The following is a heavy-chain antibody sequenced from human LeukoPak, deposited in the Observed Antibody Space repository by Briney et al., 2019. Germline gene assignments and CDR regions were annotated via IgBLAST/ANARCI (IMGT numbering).Heavy chain of an antibody. CDR1: GGSISSSSYY. Sequence: SETLSLTCTVSGGSISSSSYYWGWIRQPPGKGLGWIGSIYYSGSTYYNPSLKSRVTISVDTSKNQFSLKLSSVTAADTAVYYCASSSGSYGDAFDIWGQGTMVTVSS. CDR2: IYYSGST. J-gene: IGHJ3*02. D-gene: IGHD1-26*01. V-gene: IGHV4-39*01. CDR3: ASSSGSYGDAFDI.